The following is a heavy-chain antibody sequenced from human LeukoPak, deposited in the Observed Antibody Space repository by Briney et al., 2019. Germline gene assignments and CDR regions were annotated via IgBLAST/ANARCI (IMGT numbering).Heavy chain of an antibody. CDR3: ARENYYDSSGYYLI. V-gene: IGHV4-39*07. CDR1: GGSISSSSYY. CDR2: IYYSGST. Sequence: PSETLSLTCTVSGGSISSSSYYWGWIRQPPGKGLEWIGSIYYSGSTYYNPSLKSRVTISVDTSKNQFSLKLSSVTAADTAVYYCARENYYDSSGYYLIWGQGTLVTVSS. J-gene: IGHJ4*02. D-gene: IGHD3-22*01.